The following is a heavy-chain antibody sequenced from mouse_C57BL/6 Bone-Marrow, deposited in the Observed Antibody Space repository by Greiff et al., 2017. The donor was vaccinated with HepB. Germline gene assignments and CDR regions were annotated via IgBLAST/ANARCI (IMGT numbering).Heavy chain of an antibody. CDR2: IYPGSGST. Sequence: QVQLQQPGAELVKPGASVKMSCKASGYTFTSYWITWVKQRPGQGLEWIGDIYPGSGSTNYNEKFKSKDTLTVDTSSSTAYMQLSSLTSEDSAVYYCARTDDGYSYYFDYWGQGTTLTVSS. CDR1: GYTFTSYW. D-gene: IGHD2-3*01. J-gene: IGHJ2*01. V-gene: IGHV1-55*01. CDR3: ARTDDGYSYYFDY.